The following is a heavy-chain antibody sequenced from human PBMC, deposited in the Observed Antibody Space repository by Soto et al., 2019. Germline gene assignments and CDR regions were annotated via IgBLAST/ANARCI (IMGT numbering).Heavy chain of an antibody. CDR2: IWYDGSNK. J-gene: IGHJ3*02. Sequence: GGSLRLSCAASGFTFSSYGMHWVRQAPGTGLEWEAVIWYDGSNKYYADSVKGRFTISRDNSKNTLYLQMNSLRAEDAAVYYCARALVGLTGEAFDIWGQGTMVTV. D-gene: IGHD7-27*01. V-gene: IGHV3-33*08. CDR1: GFTFSSYG. CDR3: ARALVGLTGEAFDI.